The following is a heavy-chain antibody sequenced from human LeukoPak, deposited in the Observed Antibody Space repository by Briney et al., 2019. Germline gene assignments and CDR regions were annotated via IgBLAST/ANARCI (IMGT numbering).Heavy chain of an antibody. CDR2: IYYSGST. CDR3: ARSRTAMVNDAFDI. V-gene: IGHV4-59*01. D-gene: IGHD5-18*01. CDR1: GGSISSYY. J-gene: IGHJ3*02. Sequence: PSETLSLTCTVSGGSISSYYWSWIRQPPGKGLEWIGYIYYSGSTNYNPSLKSRVTISVDPSKNQFSLKLSSVTAADTAVYYCARSRTAMVNDAFDIWGQGTMVTVSS.